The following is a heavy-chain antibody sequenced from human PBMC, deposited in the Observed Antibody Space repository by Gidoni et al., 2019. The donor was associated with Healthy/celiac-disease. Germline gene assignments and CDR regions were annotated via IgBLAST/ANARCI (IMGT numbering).Heavy chain of an antibody. CDR1: GGTFRSYA. D-gene: IGHD6-13*01. CDR3: AARSSQYSSSWYGGMDV. Sequence: QVQLVQSGAEVKKPGSSVKVSCKASGGTFRSYAISWVRQAPGQGLEWMGGIIPIFGTANYAQKFQGRVTITADKSTSTAYMELSSLRSEDTAVYYCAARSSQYSSSWYGGMDVWGQGTTVTVSS. J-gene: IGHJ6*02. CDR2: IIPIFGTA. V-gene: IGHV1-69*06.